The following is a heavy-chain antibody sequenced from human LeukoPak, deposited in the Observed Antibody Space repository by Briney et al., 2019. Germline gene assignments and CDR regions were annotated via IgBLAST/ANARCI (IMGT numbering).Heavy chain of an antibody. Sequence: GGSLRLSCAASGFTFSSYSMNWVRQAPGKGLEWVSSISSSSSYIYYADSVKGRFTISRDNAKNSLYLQMNSLRAEDTAVYYCAGVSGSYRDAFDIWGQGTMVTVSS. CDR3: AGVSGSYRDAFDI. V-gene: IGHV3-21*01. CDR2: ISSSSSYI. J-gene: IGHJ3*02. D-gene: IGHD1-26*01. CDR1: GFTFSSYS.